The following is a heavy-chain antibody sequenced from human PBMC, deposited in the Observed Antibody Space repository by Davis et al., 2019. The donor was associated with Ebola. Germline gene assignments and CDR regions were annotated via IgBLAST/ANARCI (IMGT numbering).Heavy chain of an antibody. CDR2: IWYDGSNK. V-gene: IGHV3-33*08. J-gene: IGHJ6*02. CDR1: GFTVSSNY. Sequence: GESLKISCAASGFTVSSNYMSWVRQAPGKGLEWVAVIWYDGSNKYYADSVKGRFTISRDNSKNTLYLQMNSLRAEDTAVYYCAREVYGSGSYGMDVWGQGTTVTVSS. D-gene: IGHD2-8*01. CDR3: AREVYGSGSYGMDV.